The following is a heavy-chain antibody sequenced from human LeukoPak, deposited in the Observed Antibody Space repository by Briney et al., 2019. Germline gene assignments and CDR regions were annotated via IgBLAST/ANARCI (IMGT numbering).Heavy chain of an antibody. Sequence: SGTLSLTCTVSDGSVSGYYWSWIRQSPGKGLEWIGYIYYTGGIDYNPSLKSRVTISLDTSRNQFSLKLNSVTAADTAVYYCAKSNGYGLVDIWGQGTMVTVSS. CDR3: AKSNGYGLVDI. J-gene: IGHJ3*02. V-gene: IGHV4-59*02. CDR2: IYYTGGI. D-gene: IGHD3-10*01. CDR1: DGSVSGYY.